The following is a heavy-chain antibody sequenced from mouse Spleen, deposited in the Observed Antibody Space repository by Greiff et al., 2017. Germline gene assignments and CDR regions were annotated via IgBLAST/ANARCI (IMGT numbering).Heavy chain of an antibody. V-gene: IGHV1-52*01. Sequence: QVQLKQPGAELVRPGSSVKLSCTASGYTFTSYWMHWVKQRPIQGLEWIGNIDPSDSETHYNQKFKDKATLTVDKSSSTAYMQLSSLTSEDDAVYYCGRQYEGSYGSAWFAYWGQGTLVTVSA. J-gene: IGHJ3*01. CDR1: GYTFTSYW. D-gene: IGHD1-1*02. CDR2: IDPSDSET. CDR3: GRQYEGSYGSAWFAY.